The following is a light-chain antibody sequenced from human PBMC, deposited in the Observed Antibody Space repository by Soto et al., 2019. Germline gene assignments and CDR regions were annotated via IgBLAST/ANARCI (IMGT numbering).Light chain of an antibody. CDR2: DAS. Sequence: EILLTQSTATLSLSPGEIATRSCRASQSVSSYLAWYQQKPGQAPRLLIYDASNRATGIPARFSGSGSGTDFTLTISSLEPEDFAVYYCQQRSNWPRTFGQGTNVDI. J-gene: IGKJ1*01. V-gene: IGKV3-11*01. CDR3: QQRSNWPRT. CDR1: QSVSSY.